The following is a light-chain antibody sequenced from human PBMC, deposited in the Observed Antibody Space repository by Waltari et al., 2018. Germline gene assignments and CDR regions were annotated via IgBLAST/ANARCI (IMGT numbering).Light chain of an antibody. Sequence: DIVMTQSPDSLAVSLGERATINCKSSQSVFYSSNNNNYLTWYQQKPGQPPKLLIYWASTRESGVPARFSGSGSGTDFTLTISSLQAEDVAVYYRQQYYSPPYTFGQGTKLEIK. CDR3: QQYYSPPYT. V-gene: IGKV4-1*01. J-gene: IGKJ2*01. CDR2: WAS. CDR1: QSVFYSSNNNNY.